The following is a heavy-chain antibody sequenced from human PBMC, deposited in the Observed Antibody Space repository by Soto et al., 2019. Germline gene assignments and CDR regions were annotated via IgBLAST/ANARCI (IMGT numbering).Heavy chain of an antibody. Sequence: GGSLRLSCAASGFAFSSYGLHWVRQAPGKGLEWVAVISDDGSNKYYADSVKGRFTISRDNSKSTLYLQMNSLRAEDTAVYYCAKVHWNFLVYYFDYWGQGTLVTVSS. CDR3: AKVHWNFLVYYFDY. CDR1: GFAFSSYG. J-gene: IGHJ4*02. D-gene: IGHD1-7*01. V-gene: IGHV3-30*18. CDR2: ISDDGSNK.